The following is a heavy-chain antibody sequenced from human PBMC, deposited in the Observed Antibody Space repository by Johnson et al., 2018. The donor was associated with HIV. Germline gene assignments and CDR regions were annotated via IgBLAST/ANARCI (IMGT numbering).Heavy chain of an antibody. Sequence: VQLVEFGGGEVQPGRSLRLSCAASGFTFSGYGMHWVRQAPGKGLEWVAVISYDGSNKYYADSVKGRFTISRDNSKNTLYLQMNSLRAEDTAVYYCAKVGSSICYARTRLCAFDIWGQGTMVTVSS. CDR1: GFTFSGYG. CDR2: ISYDGSNK. V-gene: IGHV3-30*18. J-gene: IGHJ3*02. CDR3: AKVGSSICYARTRLCAFDI. D-gene: IGHD2-2*01.